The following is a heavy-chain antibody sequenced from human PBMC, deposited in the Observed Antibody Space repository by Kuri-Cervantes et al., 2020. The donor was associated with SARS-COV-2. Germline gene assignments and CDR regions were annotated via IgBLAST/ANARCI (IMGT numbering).Heavy chain of an antibody. Sequence: GSLRLSCTVSGDSVTSRSYFWGWVRQPPGKGLEWIGTVYDSGSTSYSPSLKSRVIISLDSSKNQFSLKLSSVTAADTAVYYCAREVSSGWTVGMDVWGQGTTVTVSS. CDR2: VYDSGST. J-gene: IGHJ6*02. V-gene: IGHV4-39*07. CDR3: AREVSSGWTVGMDV. D-gene: IGHD6-19*01. CDR1: GDSVTSRSYF.